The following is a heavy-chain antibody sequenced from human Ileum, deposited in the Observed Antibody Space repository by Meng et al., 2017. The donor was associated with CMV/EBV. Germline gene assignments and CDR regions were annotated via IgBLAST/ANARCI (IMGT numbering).Heavy chain of an antibody. CDR3: ARGDSSGYFSYYYGMDV. J-gene: IGHJ6*01. CDR2: INPNSGGT. CDR1: GYTFIDRY. D-gene: IGHD3-22*01. V-gene: IGHV1-2*02. Sequence: ASVKVSCKASGYTFIDRYMHWVRQAPGQGLEWMGWINPNSGGTNYAQKFQGRVTMTRDTSIGTAFMELTRLRSDDTAVYYCARGDSSGYFSYYYGMDVWGQGTTVTCSS.